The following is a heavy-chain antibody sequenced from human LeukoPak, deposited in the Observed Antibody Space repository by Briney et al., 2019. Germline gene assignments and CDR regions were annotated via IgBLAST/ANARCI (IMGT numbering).Heavy chain of an antibody. CDR3: ARASQEYGDYFPFDY. CDR2: ISSSGGII. D-gene: IGHD4-17*01. J-gene: IGHJ4*02. CDR1: EFTFSGYD. Sequence: GGSLRLSCAASEFTFSGYDMHWVRQAPGKGLEWVSCISSSGGIIYYADSVKGRFTISRDHAKNTLYPQMNSLRAEDTAVYYCARASQEYGDYFPFDYWGQGTLVTVSS. V-gene: IGHV3-48*03.